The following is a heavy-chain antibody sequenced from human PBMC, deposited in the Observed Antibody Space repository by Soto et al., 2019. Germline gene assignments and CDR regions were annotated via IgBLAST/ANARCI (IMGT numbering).Heavy chain of an antibody. Sequence: QVRLVQSGPEVKKPGASVKVSCTASGYTFTSYYIHWVRQAPGQGLEWVGIINPSGGSTSYAQKFQDRVTVTRDTSTSTVYMELSSLRSEDTAVYYCARIPGLAVAGTSWGQGTLVTVSS. CDR1: GYTFTSYY. CDR2: INPSGGST. V-gene: IGHV1-46*01. CDR3: ARIPGLAVAGTS. D-gene: IGHD6-19*01. J-gene: IGHJ5*02.